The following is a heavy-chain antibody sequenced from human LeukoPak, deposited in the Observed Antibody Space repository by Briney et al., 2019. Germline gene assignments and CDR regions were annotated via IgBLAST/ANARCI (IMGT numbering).Heavy chain of an antibody. Sequence: KPSETLSLTCAVYGGSFSGYYWSWIRQPPGKGLEWIGEINHSGSTNYNPSLKSRVTISVDTSKNQFSLKLSSVTAADTAVYYCARRGFRSSWYHGFKYYYYGMDVWGKGPTVTVSS. CDR1: GGSFSGYY. J-gene: IGHJ6*04. CDR3: ARRGFRSSWYHGFKYYYYGMDV. CDR2: INHSGST. V-gene: IGHV4-34*01. D-gene: IGHD6-13*01.